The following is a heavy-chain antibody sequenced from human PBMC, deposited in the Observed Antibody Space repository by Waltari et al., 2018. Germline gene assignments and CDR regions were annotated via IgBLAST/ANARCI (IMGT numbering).Heavy chain of an antibody. CDR1: GGSFSGYY. CDR2: INQSGIN. CDR3: ARGPIGHYFDY. J-gene: IGHJ4*02. V-gene: IGHV4-34*01. Sequence: QVQLQQWGAGLLKPSETLSLTCAVYGGSFSGYYWSWIRQPPGKGLEWIGEINQSGINNYNPPRKSRVTISVAPSKNQFSRKLSSVTAADTAVYYCARGPIGHYFDYWGQGTLVTVSS. D-gene: IGHD3-10*01.